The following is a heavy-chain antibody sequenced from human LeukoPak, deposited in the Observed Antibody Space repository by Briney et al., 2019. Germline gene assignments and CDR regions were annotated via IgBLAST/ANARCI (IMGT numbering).Heavy chain of an antibody. V-gene: IGHV4-39*01. D-gene: IGHD6-13*01. Sequence: SETLSLTCTVSGGSISSSSYYWGWIRQPPGKGLEWIGSIYYSGSTSYNPSLKSRVTISVDTSKNQFSLKLSSVTAADTAVYYCARHVYVAAAPDYWGQGTLVTVSS. CDR3: ARHVYVAAAPDY. CDR1: GGSISSSSYY. J-gene: IGHJ4*02. CDR2: IYYSGST.